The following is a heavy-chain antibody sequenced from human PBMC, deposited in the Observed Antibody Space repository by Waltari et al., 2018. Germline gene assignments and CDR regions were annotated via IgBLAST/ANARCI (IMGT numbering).Heavy chain of an antibody. Sequence: SYAMHWVRQAPGKGLEWVAVISYDGSNKYYADSVKGRFTISRDNSKNTLYLQMNSLRAEDTAVYYCARDPIVVVVAGTTGYFDYWGQGTLVTVSS. CDR3: ARDPIVVVVAGTTGYFDY. D-gene: IGHD2-15*01. CDR1: SYA. V-gene: IGHV3-30*01. J-gene: IGHJ4*02. CDR2: ISYDGSNK.